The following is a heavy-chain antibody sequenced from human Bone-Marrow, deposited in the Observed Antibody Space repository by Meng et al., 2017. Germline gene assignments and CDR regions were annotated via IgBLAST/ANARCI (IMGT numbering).Heavy chain of an antibody. CDR1: GFTVSIKY. Sequence: EVQVVETGGGVTQTGWSLRLSCAASGFTVSIKYMSWVRQSPGKGLEWVSVMYSGGDTHYTDSVKGRFTISRDNSKNTLYLLMNNLRAEDTAVYYCATGETRYWFDPWGQGTLVTVSS. J-gene: IGHJ5*02. V-gene: IGHV3-53*02. D-gene: IGHD1-26*01. CDR3: ATGETRYWFDP. CDR2: MYSGGDT.